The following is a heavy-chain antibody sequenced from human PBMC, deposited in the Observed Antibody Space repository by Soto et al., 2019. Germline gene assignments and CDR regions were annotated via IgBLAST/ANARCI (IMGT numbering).Heavy chain of an antibody. CDR3: AKGVSDVNWVAEY. V-gene: IGHV3-23*01. Sequence: EVQLLESGGGLVQPGGSLRLTCAASGFTFETYVMTWVRQTPGQGLEWVSAIEGGGSGTYYAGSVKGRFTISRDNLENTLFLQMENLRVEDTAVYYCAKGVSDVNWVAEYWGQGILVTVSS. CDR2: IEGGGSGT. CDR1: GFTFETYV. J-gene: IGHJ4*02. D-gene: IGHD3-16*01.